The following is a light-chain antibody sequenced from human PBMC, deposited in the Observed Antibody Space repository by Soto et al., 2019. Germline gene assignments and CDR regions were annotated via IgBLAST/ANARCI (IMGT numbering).Light chain of an antibody. J-gene: IGKJ2*01. CDR1: QSVTSY. V-gene: IGKV3-11*01. CDR3: QQRSNWPPVYT. CDR2: AAS. Sequence: EVVLTLSPATLSLSPGERATLSCRASQSVTSYLAWYQQKPGQAPRLLIYAASNRATGIPARFSGSGSGTNFTLTISSLEPEDFAVYYCQQRSNWPPVYTFGQGTK.